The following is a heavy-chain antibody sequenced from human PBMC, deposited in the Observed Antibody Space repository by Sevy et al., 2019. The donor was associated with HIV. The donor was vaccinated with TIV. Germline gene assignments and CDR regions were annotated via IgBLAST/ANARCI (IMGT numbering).Heavy chain of an antibody. J-gene: IGHJ4*02. CDR1: GFTFSSNG. D-gene: IGHD3-10*01. Sequence: GGSLRLSCAASGFTFSSNGMHWVRLAPGKGLEWVAVISYDGSNKYYADSVKGRFTISRDNSKNTLYLQMNSLRAEDTAVYYCAKAFYMVRDMGYYFDYWGQGTLVTVSS. V-gene: IGHV3-30*18. CDR3: AKAFYMVRDMGYYFDY. CDR2: ISYDGSNK.